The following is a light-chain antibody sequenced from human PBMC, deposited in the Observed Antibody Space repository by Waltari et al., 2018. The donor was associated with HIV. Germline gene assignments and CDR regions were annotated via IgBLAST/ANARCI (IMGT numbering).Light chain of an antibody. V-gene: IGLV3-10*01. CDR2: EDS. J-gene: IGLJ3*02. Sequence: SYELTQPPSVSVSPGQTARITCSGDALPKKYAYWYQQRSGQAPVLVIYEDSKRPSGIPERFSGSSSGTMVTLTIRGAQVEDEADYYCYSTDITSHQRVFGGGTKLTVL. CDR1: ALPKKY. CDR3: YSTDITSHQRV.